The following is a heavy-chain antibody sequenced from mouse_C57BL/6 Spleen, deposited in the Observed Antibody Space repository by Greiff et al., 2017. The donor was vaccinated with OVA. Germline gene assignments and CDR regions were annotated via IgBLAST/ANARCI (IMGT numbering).Heavy chain of an antibody. J-gene: IGHJ3*01. V-gene: IGHV1-55*01. CDR2: IYPGSGST. CDR3: ARENDYDDGLGFAY. D-gene: IGHD2-4*01. Sequence: VQLQQSGAELVKPGASVKMSCKASGYTFTSYWITWVKQRPGQGLEWIGDIYPGSGSTNYNEKFKSKATLTVDTSSSTAYMQLSSLTSEDSAVYYCARENDYDDGLGFAYWGQGTLVTVSA. CDR1: GYTFTSYW.